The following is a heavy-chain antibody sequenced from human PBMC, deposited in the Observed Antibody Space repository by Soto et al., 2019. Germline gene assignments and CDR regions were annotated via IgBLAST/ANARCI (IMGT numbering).Heavy chain of an antibody. D-gene: IGHD3-22*01. CDR3: ARRGDLDISGYSVFDY. CDR1: GYNFASHW. CDR2: VYPSDSDT. Sequence: GESLKISCKGSGYNFASHWIAWVRRMPGKGLEWMGTVYPSDSDTRYSPSFQGQVTISADKSISTAYLQWSSLKASDTAIYYCARRGDLDISGYSVFDYWGLGTLVTVSS. J-gene: IGHJ4*02. V-gene: IGHV5-51*01.